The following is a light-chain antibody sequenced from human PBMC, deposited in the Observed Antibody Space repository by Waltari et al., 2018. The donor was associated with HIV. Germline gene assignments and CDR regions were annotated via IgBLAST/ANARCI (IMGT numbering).Light chain of an antibody. J-gene: IGLJ1*01. Sequence: QSVLTQPPSASVTPGQRVTLSCSGSSSNIGSNTVNWYQQVPGTAPKLLSYSNNQRPSGVPDRFSGSKSGTSASLAISGLQSEDEADYYCAAWDDSLSGYVFGTGTKVTVL. CDR3: AAWDDSLSGYV. V-gene: IGLV1-44*01. CDR1: SSNIGSNT. CDR2: SNN.